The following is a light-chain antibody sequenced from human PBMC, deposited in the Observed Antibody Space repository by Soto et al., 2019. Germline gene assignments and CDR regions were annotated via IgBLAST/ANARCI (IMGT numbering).Light chain of an antibody. CDR2: DAS. V-gene: IGKV3-15*01. CDR1: QSVYNN. J-gene: IGKJ2*01. Sequence: ESVMTQSPATLSVSPGEGATLSCKASQSVYNNLAWYQQRPGQPPRLLIYDASTMATGISARFSGSGYGTEFTLTISSLQPDDFATYYCQQYNSYPYTFGQGTKVDIK. CDR3: QQYNSYPYT.